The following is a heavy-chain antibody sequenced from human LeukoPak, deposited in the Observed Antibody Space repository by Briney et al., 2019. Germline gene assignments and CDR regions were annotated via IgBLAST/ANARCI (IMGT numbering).Heavy chain of an antibody. J-gene: IGHJ3*02. CDR3: ARGTLWPGSFDI. V-gene: IGHV4-34*01. CDR1: GGSFSGYY. Sequence: TSETLSLTCAVYGGSFSGYYWSWIRQPPGKGLEWIGEINHSGSTNYNPSLKSRVTISVDTSKNQFSLKLSSVTAADTAVYYCARGTLWPGSFDIWGQGTMVTVSS. D-gene: IGHD5-18*01. CDR2: INHSGST.